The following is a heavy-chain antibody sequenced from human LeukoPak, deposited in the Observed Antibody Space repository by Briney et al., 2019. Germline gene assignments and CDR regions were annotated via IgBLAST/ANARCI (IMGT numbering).Heavy chain of an antibody. D-gene: IGHD3-9*01. CDR1: GYTFTSYG. Sequence: ASVKVSCKASGYTFTSYGISWVRQAPGQGLEWMGWVSAYNGNTNYAQKLQGRVTMTTDTSTSTAYMELRSLRSDDTAVYYYARDPSLRYFDWYPTFDIWGQGTMVTVSS. CDR3: ARDPSLRYFDWYPTFDI. J-gene: IGHJ3*02. CDR2: VSAYNGNT. V-gene: IGHV1-18*01.